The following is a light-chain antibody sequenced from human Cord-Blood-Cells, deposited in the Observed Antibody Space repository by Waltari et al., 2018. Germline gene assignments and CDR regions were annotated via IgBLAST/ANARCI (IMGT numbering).Light chain of an antibody. CDR3: QQRSNWLT. CDR1: QSVSSY. V-gene: IGKV3-11*01. Sequence: EIVLTQSRATLSLFPGERATLSCRASQSVSSYLAWYQQKPGQAPRLLIYDASNRATGIPARFSGSGSGTDFTLTISSLEPEDFAVYYCQQRSNWLTFGGRTKVEIK. CDR2: DAS. J-gene: IGKJ4*01.